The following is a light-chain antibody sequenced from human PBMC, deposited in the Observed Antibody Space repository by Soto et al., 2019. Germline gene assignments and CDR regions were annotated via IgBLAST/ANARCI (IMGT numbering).Light chain of an antibody. CDR3: QSYDSSLSAPYV. Sequence: QSALSQPPSLPSAHGQRVTTSCTGRSSNIGADFAVHWYQQLPGTAPKLLIYGNTNRPSGVPDRFSGSRSGTSASLAITGLQAEDEADYYCQSYDSSLSAPYVFGAGTKVTVL. CDR1: SSNIGADFA. V-gene: IGLV1-40*01. J-gene: IGLJ1*01. CDR2: GNT.